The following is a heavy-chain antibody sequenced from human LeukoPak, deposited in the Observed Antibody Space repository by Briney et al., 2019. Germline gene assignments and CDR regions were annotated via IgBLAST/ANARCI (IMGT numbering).Heavy chain of an antibody. V-gene: IGHV4-34*01. J-gene: IGHJ4*02. CDR3: ARGSPGY. Sequence: SETLSLTCAVDGGSFSDFSWTWIRQSPGKALEWIGEIIHRGSSHYNPSLKSRVTISVDTSKNQFSLKLTSVTAADTAVYFCARGSPGYWGQGTLVTVSS. CDR2: IIHRGSS. CDR1: GGSFSDFS.